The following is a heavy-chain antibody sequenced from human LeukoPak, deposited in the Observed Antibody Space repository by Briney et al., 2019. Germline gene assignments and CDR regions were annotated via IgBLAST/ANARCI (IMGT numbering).Heavy chain of an antibody. J-gene: IGHJ4*02. CDR3: ARDRDSSGWYGGDY. Sequence: ASAKVSCKASGYTFTGYYMHWVRQAPGQGLEWMGWINPNSGGTNYAQKFQGRVTMTRDTSISTAYMELSRLRSDDTAVYYCARDRDSSGWYGGDYWGQGTLVTVSS. V-gene: IGHV1-2*02. CDR1: GYTFTGYY. CDR2: INPNSGGT. D-gene: IGHD6-19*01.